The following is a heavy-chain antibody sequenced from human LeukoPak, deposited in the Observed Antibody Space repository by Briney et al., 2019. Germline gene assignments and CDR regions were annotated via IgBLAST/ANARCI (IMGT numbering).Heavy chain of an antibody. Sequence: PSETLSLTCTVSGGSISSGGYSWSWLRQPPGKGLEWIGYIYHSGSTYYNPSLKSRVTISVDRSKNQFSLKLSSVTAADTAVYYCARVTSGSYFDYWGQGTLVTVSS. D-gene: IGHD1-26*01. CDR1: GGSISSGGYS. J-gene: IGHJ4*02. CDR2: IYHSGST. CDR3: ARVTSGSYFDY. V-gene: IGHV4-30-2*01.